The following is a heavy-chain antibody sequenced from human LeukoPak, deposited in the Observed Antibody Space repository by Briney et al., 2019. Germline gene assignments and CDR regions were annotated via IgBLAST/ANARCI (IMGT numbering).Heavy chain of an antibody. J-gene: IGHJ4*02. Sequence: SETLSLTCTVSGASISSTSSYWGWIRQPPGKGLEWIGSIFYSGSTYYNPSLKSRVTISLDTSKNQFSLRLSSVTAADTAVYYCARQTTGSYDYWGQGALVTVSS. D-gene: IGHD3-10*01. CDR2: IFYSGST. CDR3: ARQTTGSYDY. CDR1: GASISSTSSY. V-gene: IGHV4-39*01.